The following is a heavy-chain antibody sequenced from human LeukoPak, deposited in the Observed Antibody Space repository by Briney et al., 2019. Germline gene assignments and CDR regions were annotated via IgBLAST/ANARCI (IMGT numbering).Heavy chain of an antibody. D-gene: IGHD6-13*01. CDR1: GFTFSRYS. J-gene: IGHJ4*02. Sequence: GGSLRLSCAASGFTFSRYSMNWVRRAPGKGLEWVSSISSSSSYIYYADSVKGRFIISRDNAKNSLYLQMNSLRAEDTAVYYCAREVYSNFDYWGQGTLVTVSS. V-gene: IGHV3-21*06. CDR2: ISSSSSYI. CDR3: AREVYSNFDY.